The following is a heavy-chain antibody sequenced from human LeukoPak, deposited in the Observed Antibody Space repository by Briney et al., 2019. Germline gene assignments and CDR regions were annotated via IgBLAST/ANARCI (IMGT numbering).Heavy chain of an antibody. CDR1: GYTFTSYG. CDR2: ISAYNGNT. CDR3: ARDWDDILTGDY. Sequence: ASVKVSCKASGYTFTSYGISWVRQAPGQGLEWMGWISAYNGNTDYAQKLQGRVTMTTDTSTSTAYMELRSLRSDDTAVYYCARDWDDILTGDYWGQGTLVTVSS. D-gene: IGHD3-9*01. V-gene: IGHV1-18*01. J-gene: IGHJ4*02.